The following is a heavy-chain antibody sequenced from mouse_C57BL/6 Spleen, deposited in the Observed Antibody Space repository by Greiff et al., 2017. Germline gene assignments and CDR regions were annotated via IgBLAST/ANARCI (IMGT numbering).Heavy chain of an antibody. CDR1: GFTFSDAW. Sequence: EVKVEESGGGLVQPGGSMKLSCAASGFTFSDAWMDWVRQSPEKGLEWVAEIRNKANNHATYYAESVKGRFTISRDDSKSSVYLQMNSLRAEDTGIYYCTRTQVYYGSSYGFAYWGQGTLVTVSA. D-gene: IGHD1-1*01. CDR3: TRTQVYYGSSYGFAY. J-gene: IGHJ3*01. V-gene: IGHV6-6*01. CDR2: IRNKANNHAT.